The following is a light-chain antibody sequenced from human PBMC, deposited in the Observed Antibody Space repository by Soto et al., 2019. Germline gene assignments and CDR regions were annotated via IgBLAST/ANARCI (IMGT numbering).Light chain of an antibody. V-gene: IGLV2-14*01. CDR1: SGDVGAYNY. CDR3: CSYTSTSTLV. J-gene: IGLJ2*01. Sequence: QSALTQPASVSGFPGQSITISCTGTSGDVGAYNYVSWYQQHPGKAPKLMIYEVSNRPSGVSNRFSGSKSGNTASLTISGLQVEDENDYYCCSYTSTSTLVFGGGTKVTVL. CDR2: EVS.